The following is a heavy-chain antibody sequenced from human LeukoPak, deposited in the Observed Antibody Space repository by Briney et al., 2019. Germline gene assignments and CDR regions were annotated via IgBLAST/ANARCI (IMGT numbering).Heavy chain of an antibody. D-gene: IGHD2-15*01. CDR2: IYYSGST. V-gene: IGHV4-31*03. Sequence: SETLSLTCTVSGGSISSGGYYWSWIRQHPGKGLEWIGYIYYSGSTYYNPSLKSRVTISVDTSKNQFSLKLSSVTAADTAVYYCARRVVVAATPFYFDYWGQGTLVTVSS. CDR1: GGSISSGGYY. CDR3: ARRVVVAATPFYFDY. J-gene: IGHJ4*02.